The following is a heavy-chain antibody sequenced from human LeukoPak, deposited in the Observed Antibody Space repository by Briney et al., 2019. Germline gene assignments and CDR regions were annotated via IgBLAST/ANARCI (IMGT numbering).Heavy chain of an antibody. V-gene: IGHV1-8*03. CDR3: ATEYSSSWEGDY. CDR1: GYTSTGYY. Sequence: ASVKVSCKASGYTSTGYYMHWVRQAPGQGLEWMGWINPNSGNTGYAQKFQGRVTITRNTSISTAYMELSSLRSEDTAVYYCATEYSSSWEGDYWGQGTLVTVSS. J-gene: IGHJ4*02. CDR2: INPNSGNT. D-gene: IGHD6-6*01.